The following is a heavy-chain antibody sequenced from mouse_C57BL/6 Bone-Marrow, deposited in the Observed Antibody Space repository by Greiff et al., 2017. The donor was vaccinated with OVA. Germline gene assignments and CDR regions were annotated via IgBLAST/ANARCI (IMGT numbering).Heavy chain of an antibody. CDR3: ARQDSNYAMDD. CDR1: GFTFSSYT. CDR2: ISGGGGNT. Sequence: EVMLVESGGGLVKPGGSLKLSCAASGFTFSSYTMSWVRQTPEKRLEWVATISGGGGNTYYPDSVKGRFPISRENAKNTLYLQMSSPRSEDTALYYCARQDSNYAMDDWGQGTSVTVSS. J-gene: IGHJ4*01. V-gene: IGHV5-9*01. D-gene: IGHD2-5*01.